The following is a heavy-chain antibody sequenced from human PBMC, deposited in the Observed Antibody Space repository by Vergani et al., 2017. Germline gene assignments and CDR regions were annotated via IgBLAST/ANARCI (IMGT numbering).Heavy chain of an antibody. CDR1: GFTFSSYA. V-gene: IGHV3-64D*06. CDR3: VKDRGMSVATIKALSY. CDR2: ISSNGGSP. Sequence: VQLVESGGGVVQPGRSRRLSCAASGFTFSSYAMHWVRQAPGKGLEYVSAISSNGGSPYYADSVKGRFTISRDNSKNTLYLQMSSLRAEDTAVYYCVKDRGMSVATIKALSYWGQGTLVTVSS. J-gene: IGHJ4*02. D-gene: IGHD5-12*01.